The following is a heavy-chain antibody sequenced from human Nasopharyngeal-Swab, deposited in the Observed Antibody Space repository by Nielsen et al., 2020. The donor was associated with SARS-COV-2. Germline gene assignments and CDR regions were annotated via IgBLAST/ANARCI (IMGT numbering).Heavy chain of an antibody. CDR2: ISGSGGST. D-gene: IGHD2-15*01. CDR3: AKDGGDGGPFDY. V-gene: IGHV3-23*01. Sequence: AVGKGLEWVSAISGSGGSTYYADSVKGWFTISRDNSKNTLYLQMNSLRAEDTAVYYYAKDGGDGGPFDYWGQGTLVTVSS. J-gene: IGHJ4*02.